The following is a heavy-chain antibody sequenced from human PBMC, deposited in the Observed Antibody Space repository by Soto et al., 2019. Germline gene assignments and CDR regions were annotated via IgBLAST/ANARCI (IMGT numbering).Heavy chain of an antibody. CDR3: AKNSGASYYYYMDV. V-gene: IGHV3-23*01. D-gene: IGHD1-7*01. CDR2: LSGNSDNI. CDR1: GFTFSSYA. J-gene: IGHJ6*03. Sequence: GGSLRLSCAASGFTFSSYAMSWVRQAPGKGLEWLSSLSGNSDNINYAGSVKGRFTVSRDNSKNTLYLQMDSLSAGDTAVYYCAKNSGASYYYYMDVWGKGTTVTVSS.